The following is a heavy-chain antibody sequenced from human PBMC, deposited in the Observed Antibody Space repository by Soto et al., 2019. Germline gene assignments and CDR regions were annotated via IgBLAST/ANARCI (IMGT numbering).Heavy chain of an antibody. D-gene: IGHD3-3*01. J-gene: IGHJ6*02. V-gene: IGHV4-30-2*01. CDR3: AVGKAVLRFLEWFSQADYGMDV. CDR1: CGSIVGVGYC. CDR2: IYHSGST. Sequence: TLSVTCAVSCGSIVGVGYCCSWIQQPPGKGLEWIGYIYHSGSTYYNPSLKSRVTISVDRSKNQFSLKLSSVTAADTAVYYCAVGKAVLRFLEWFSQADYGMDVWGQGTTVTVSS.